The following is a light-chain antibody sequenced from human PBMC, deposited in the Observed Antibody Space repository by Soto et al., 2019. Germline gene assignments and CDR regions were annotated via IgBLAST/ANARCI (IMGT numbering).Light chain of an antibody. CDR3: QSYNDWPLT. CDR1: QNIHTN. J-gene: IGKJ4*01. V-gene: IGKV3-15*01. CDR2: GAS. Sequence: EIVMTQSPATLSVSPGERATLSCRAGQNIHTNLAWYQQKPGQAPRLLFYGASTGATGLPARFSGSGSGTDFTLTISSLQSEDFAVYFCQSYNDWPLTFGGGTKVDIK.